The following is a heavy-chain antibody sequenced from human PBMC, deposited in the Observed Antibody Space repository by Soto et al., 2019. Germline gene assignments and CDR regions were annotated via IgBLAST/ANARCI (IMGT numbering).Heavy chain of an antibody. CDR1: GGTFSSYA. Sequence: ASVKVSCKASGGTFSSYAISWVRQAPGQGLEWMGGIIPILGIANYAQKFQGRVTITADKSTSTAYMELSSLRSEDTAVYYCARAVSGWHDPYYYYNGMDVWGQGTTVTVSS. CDR3: ARAVSGWHDPYYYYNGMDV. D-gene: IGHD6-19*01. V-gene: IGHV1-69*10. J-gene: IGHJ6*02. CDR2: IIPILGIA.